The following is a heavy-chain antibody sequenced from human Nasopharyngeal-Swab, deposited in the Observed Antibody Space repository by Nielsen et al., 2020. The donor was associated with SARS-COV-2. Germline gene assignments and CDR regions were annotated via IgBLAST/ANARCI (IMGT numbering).Heavy chain of an antibody. Sequence: GGSLRLSCAASGFTFSSYAMSWVRQAPGKGLEWVSAISGSGGSTYYADSVKGRFTISRDNSKNTLYLQMNSLRAEDTAVYYCARESPAARRHFDWFGEYYFDYWGQGTLVTVSS. CDR3: ARESPAARRHFDWFGEYYFDY. V-gene: IGHV3-23*01. J-gene: IGHJ4*02. CDR2: ISGSGGST. D-gene: IGHD3-9*01. CDR1: GFTFSSYA.